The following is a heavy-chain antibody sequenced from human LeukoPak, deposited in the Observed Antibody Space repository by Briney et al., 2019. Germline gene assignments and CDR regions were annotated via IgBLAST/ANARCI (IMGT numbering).Heavy chain of an antibody. V-gene: IGHV4-4*07. CDR2: IYRSGST. D-gene: IGHD3-10*01. J-gene: IGHJ6*03. CDR3: ARDRDRVTLVRGSKYSSYYYMDV. CDR1: SGSISSYY. Sequence: SETLSLTCSVSSGSISSYYWSWIRHPAGKGLEWIGRIYRSGSTNYNPSLKSRISMSVDTSKNQFSLRLRSVTAADTAVYYCARDRDRVTLVRGSKYSSYYYMDVWGKGTTVTISS.